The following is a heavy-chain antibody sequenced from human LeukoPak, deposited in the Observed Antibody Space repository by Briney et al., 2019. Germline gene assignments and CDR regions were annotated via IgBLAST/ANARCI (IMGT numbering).Heavy chain of an antibody. CDR1: GGSISSGGYY. CDR2: IYYSGST. D-gene: IGHD2-21*01. V-gene: IGHV4-31*03. CDR3: ARSVIYGMDV. J-gene: IGHJ6*02. Sequence: SETLSLTCTVSGGSISSGGYYWSWIRQHPGKGLEWIEYIYYSGSTYYNPSLKSRVTISVDTSKNQFSLKLSSVTAADTSVYYCARSVIYGMDVWGQGTTVTVSS.